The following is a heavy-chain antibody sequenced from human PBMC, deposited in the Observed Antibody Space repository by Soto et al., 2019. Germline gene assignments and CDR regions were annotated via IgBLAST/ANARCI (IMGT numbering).Heavy chain of an antibody. J-gene: IGHJ2*01. V-gene: IGHV4-30-2*01. CDR3: ARGGGYCSSTSCWWYFDL. Sequence: TSETLSLTCAVSGGSISSGGYSWSWIRQPPGKGLEWIGYIYHSGSTYYNPSLKSRVTISVDRSKNQFSLKLSSVTAADTAVYYCARGGGYCSSTSCWWYFDLWGRGTLVTVSS. CDR1: GGSISSGGYS. D-gene: IGHD2-2*01. CDR2: IYHSGST.